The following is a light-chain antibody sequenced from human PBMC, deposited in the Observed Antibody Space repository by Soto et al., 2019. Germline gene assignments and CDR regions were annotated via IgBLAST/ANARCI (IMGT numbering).Light chain of an antibody. Sequence: EIVMRQSPATLSVSPGERATLSCRASQNISSNLAWYQQKPGQAPRLLIDGASTRATGIPARFSGSGSGTEFTLTISSLQSEDFAVYYCQQYNNWLWTFGQGTKVEIK. J-gene: IGKJ1*01. CDR2: GAS. CDR1: QNISSN. CDR3: QQYNNWLWT. V-gene: IGKV3-15*01.